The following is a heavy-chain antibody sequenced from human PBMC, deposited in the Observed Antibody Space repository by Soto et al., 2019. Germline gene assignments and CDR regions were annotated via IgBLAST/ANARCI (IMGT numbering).Heavy chain of an antibody. V-gene: IGHV1-69*01. Sequence: QVQLVQSGAEVRKPGSSVRVSCKASGGSFNRHTISWVRQAPGQGLEWMGGIIPIFGTANHAQKFQGRVTIIADESTSTVYMELSSLRSDDTAIYYCAXGXGXDSTDYYYAYWGQGTLVIVSS. CDR2: IIPIFGTA. CDR1: GGSFNRHT. D-gene: IGHD3-22*01. CDR3: AXGXGXDSTDYYYAY. J-gene: IGHJ4*02.